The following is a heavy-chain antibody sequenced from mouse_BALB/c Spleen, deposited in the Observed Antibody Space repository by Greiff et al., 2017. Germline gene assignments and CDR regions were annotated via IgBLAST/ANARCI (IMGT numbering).Heavy chain of an antibody. D-gene: IGHD2-3*01. CDR3: ARCDGYYDY. CDR2: VNPNNGGT. CDR1: GYTFTDYY. V-gene: IGHV1-26*01. J-gene: IGHJ2*01. Sequence: EVQLQQSGPELVKPGASVKISCKASGYTFTDYYMNWVKQSHGKSLEWIGLVNPNNGGTSYNQKFKGKATLTVDKSSSTAYMELRSLTSEDSAVYYCARCDGYYDYWGQGTTLTVSS.